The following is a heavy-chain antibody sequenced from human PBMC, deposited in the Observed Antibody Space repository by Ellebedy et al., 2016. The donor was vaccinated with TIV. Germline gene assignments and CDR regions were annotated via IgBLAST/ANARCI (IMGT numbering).Heavy chain of an antibody. D-gene: IGHD3-22*01. J-gene: IGHJ3*02. V-gene: IGHV1-69*13. Sequence: AASVKVSCKASGGTFSSYAISWVRQAPGQGLEWMGGIIPIFGTANYAQKFQGRVTITADESTSTAYMELSSLRSEDTAGYYCAGDRHYYDSSAAFDIWGQGTMVTVSS. CDR2: IIPIFGTA. CDR1: GGTFSSYA. CDR3: AGDRHYYDSSAAFDI.